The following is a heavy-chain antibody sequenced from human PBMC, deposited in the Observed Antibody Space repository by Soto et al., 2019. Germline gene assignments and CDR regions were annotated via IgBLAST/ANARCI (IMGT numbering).Heavy chain of an antibody. CDR2: IIPIFGTA. Sequence: QVQLVQSGAEVKKPGSSVKVSCKTSGGTFSTYSIVWVRQAPGEGLEWMGGIIPIFGTANYAQKFQDRVTITADNSTNTAFMELSSLNSEDTAMYYCASSSGNNYGVGTNYYFDYWGQGTLVTVSS. J-gene: IGHJ4*02. CDR1: GGTFSTYS. CDR3: ASSSGNNYGVGTNYYFDY. D-gene: IGHD1-26*01. V-gene: IGHV1-69*06.